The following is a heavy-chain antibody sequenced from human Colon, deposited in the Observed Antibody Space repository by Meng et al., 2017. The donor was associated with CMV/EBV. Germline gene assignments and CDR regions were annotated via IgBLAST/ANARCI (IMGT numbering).Heavy chain of an antibody. V-gene: IGHV3-11*01. CDR2: VTRDSMI. CDR3: ARGGGRYEY. Sequence: GESLKISCEVSGFTISDRHMSWIRQAPGKGLDWIIYVTRDSMIYSADSVRGRFTISRDNAKNSMYLQLNSLRAEDTAVYYCARGGGRYEYWGQGTLVTVSS. J-gene: IGHJ4*02. D-gene: IGHD6-19*01. CDR1: GFTISDRH.